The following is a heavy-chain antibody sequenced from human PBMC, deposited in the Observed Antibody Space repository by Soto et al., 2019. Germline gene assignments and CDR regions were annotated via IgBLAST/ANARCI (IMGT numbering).Heavy chain of an antibody. J-gene: IGHJ6*02. Sequence: GDSLKISCKGSGYSFTTYWIGWVRQMPAKGLEWMGIISPGNSDTRYSPSFQGQVTISADKSISTAYLQWSSLKASDTAMYYCARSDIVVVPAAIVDYYYYGMDVCGQGTTVTVYS. CDR3: ARSDIVVVPAAIVDYYYYGMDV. V-gene: IGHV5-51*01. CDR1: GYSFTTYW. CDR2: ISPGNSDT. D-gene: IGHD2-2*02.